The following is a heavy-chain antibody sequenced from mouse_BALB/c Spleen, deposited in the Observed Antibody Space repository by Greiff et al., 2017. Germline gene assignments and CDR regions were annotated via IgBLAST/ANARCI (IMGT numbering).Heavy chain of an antibody. V-gene: IGHV7-3*02. CDR1: GFTFTVYY. J-gene: IGHJ4*01. CDR3: ARDMGYGYLDY. D-gene: IGHD1-2*01. CDR2: IRNKANGYTT. Sequence: EVKLVESGGGLVQPGGSLRLSCATSGFTFTVYYMSWVRQPPGKALEWLGFIRNKANGYTTEYSASVKGRFTISRDNSQSILYLQMNTLRAEDSATYYCARDMGYGYLDYWGQGTSVTVSS.